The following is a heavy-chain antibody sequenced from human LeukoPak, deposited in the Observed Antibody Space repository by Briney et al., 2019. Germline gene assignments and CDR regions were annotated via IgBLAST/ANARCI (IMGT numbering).Heavy chain of an antibody. CDR1: GGTFSSYA. V-gene: IGHV1-69*04. J-gene: IGHJ6*02. CDR2: NIPILGIA. CDR3: ARDGLPWVIGGDYYYYYGMDV. D-gene: IGHD2-21*02. Sequence: SVKVSCKASGGTFSSYAISWVRQAPGQGLEWMGRNIPILGIANYAQKFQGRVTITADKSTSTAYMELSSLRSEDTAVYYCARDGLPWVIGGDYYYYYGMDVWGQGTTVTVSS.